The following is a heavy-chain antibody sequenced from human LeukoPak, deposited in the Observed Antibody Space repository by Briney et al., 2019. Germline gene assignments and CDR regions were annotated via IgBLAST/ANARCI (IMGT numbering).Heavy chain of an antibody. CDR2: IYYSGST. V-gene: IGHV4-34*01. CDR1: GGSFSGYY. J-gene: IGHJ4*02. Sequence: PSETLSLTCAVYGGSFSGYYWSWIRQPPGKGLEWIGSIYYSGSTYYNPSLKSRVTISVDTSKNQFSLKLSSVTAADTAVYYCASLVDPNFDYWGQGTLVTVSS. D-gene: IGHD2-15*01. CDR3: ASLVDPNFDY.